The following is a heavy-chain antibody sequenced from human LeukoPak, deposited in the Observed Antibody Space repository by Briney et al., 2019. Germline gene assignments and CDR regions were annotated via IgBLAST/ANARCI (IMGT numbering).Heavy chain of an antibody. CDR3: SIFSLFGEDMGFWFAP. CDR2: ISGYNDKT. Sequence: ASVKVSCKASRDTFSRYGITWVRQAPGQGLEWMGWISGYNDKTNYAQKFQGRVTMTTNISTTTAYMELRSLRSDDTALYYCSIFSLFGEDMGFWFAPWGKGTLVTVSS. D-gene: IGHD3-16*01. CDR1: RDTFSRYG. V-gene: IGHV1-18*01. J-gene: IGHJ5*02.